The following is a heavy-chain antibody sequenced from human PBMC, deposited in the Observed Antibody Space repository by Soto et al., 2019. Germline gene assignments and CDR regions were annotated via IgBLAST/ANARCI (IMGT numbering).Heavy chain of an antibody. CDR1: GGSISSSSYY. CDR3: ARQRSYGGDY. J-gene: IGHJ4*02. D-gene: IGHD3-10*01. CDR2: IYYSGST. V-gene: IGHV4-39*01. Sequence: SSETLSLTCTVSGGSISSSSYYWGWIRQPPGKGLEWIGSIYYSGSTYYNPSLKSRVTISVDTSKNQFSLKLSSVTAADTAVYYCARQRSYGGDYWGQGTLVTVS.